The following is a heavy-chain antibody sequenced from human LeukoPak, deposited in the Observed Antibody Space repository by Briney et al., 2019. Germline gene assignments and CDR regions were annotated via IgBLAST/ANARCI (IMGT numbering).Heavy chain of an antibody. V-gene: IGHV3-11*01. D-gene: IGHD6-19*01. Sequence: GGSLRLSCAASGFTFSDYHMNCIRQAPGKGVEWVSYISPGGNTIYFADSVNGRFTLSRDSARNSLSLQMNSLTAEDTAVYYCAAGWDIAVAGPGGYFDYWGRGTLVTVSS. CDR1: GFTFSDYH. J-gene: IGHJ4*02. CDR3: AAGWDIAVAGPGGYFDY. CDR2: ISPGGNTI.